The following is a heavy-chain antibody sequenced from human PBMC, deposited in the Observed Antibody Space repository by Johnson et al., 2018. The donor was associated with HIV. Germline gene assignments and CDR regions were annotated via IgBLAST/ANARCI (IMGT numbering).Heavy chain of an antibody. V-gene: IGHV3-30*02. CDR1: GFTFSSYG. Sequence: QVHLVESGGGVVQPGGSLRLSCAASGFTFSSYGMHWVRQAPGKGLEWVAFIQYDGSNKYYADSLKGRFTISRDNSKNTVYLQMNSLRPEDTAVYYCAKDGGSYGGAFDIWGQGTMVTVSS. D-gene: IGHD1-26*01. J-gene: IGHJ3*02. CDR3: AKDGGSYGGAFDI. CDR2: IQYDGSNK.